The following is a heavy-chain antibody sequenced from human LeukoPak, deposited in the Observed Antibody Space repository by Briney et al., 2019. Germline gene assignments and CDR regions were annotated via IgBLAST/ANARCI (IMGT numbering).Heavy chain of an antibody. CDR1: GFTFSSYA. D-gene: IGHD3-10*01. J-gene: IGHJ5*02. Sequence: GGSLRLSCAASGFTFSSYAMSWVRQAPGKGLEWVSAISGSGGSTYYADSVKGRFTISRDNSKNTLYLQMNSLRAEDTAVYYCAKGLLWFGELGPYNWFDPWGQGTLVTASS. V-gene: IGHV3-23*01. CDR2: ISGSGGST. CDR3: AKGLLWFGELGPYNWFDP.